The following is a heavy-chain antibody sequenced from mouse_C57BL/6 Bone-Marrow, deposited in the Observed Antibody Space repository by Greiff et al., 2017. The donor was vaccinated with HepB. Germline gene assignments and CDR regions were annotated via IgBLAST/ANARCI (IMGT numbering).Heavy chain of an antibody. Sequence: VQLQQSGAELVKPGASVKMSCKASGYTFTSYWITWVKQRPGQGLEWIGDIYPGSGSTNYNEKFKSKATLTVDTSSSTAYMQLSSLTSEDSAVYYCAREVIYYGYGRAMDYWGQGTSVTVSS. CDR2: IYPGSGST. J-gene: IGHJ4*01. CDR1: GYTFTSYW. D-gene: IGHD2-2*01. CDR3: AREVIYYGYGRAMDY. V-gene: IGHV1-55*01.